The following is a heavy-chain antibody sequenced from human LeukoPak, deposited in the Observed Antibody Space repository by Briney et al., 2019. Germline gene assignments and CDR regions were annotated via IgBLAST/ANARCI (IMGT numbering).Heavy chain of an antibody. CDR2: MSPNSGDT. J-gene: IGHJ4*02. CDR1: GYTFTSHD. D-gene: IGHD7-27*01. CDR3: VRTPPNWGFDY. V-gene: IGHV1-8*01. Sequence: ASVKVSCKASGYTFTSHDINWVRQATGQGLEWKGWMSPNSGDTGYAQKFQGRVTMTSDSSISTAYMELSSLRSEDTAIYYCVRTPPNWGFDYWGQGTLVTVSS.